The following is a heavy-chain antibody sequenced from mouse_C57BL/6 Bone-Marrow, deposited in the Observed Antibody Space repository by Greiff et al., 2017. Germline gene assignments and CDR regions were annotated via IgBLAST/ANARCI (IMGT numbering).Heavy chain of an antibody. D-gene: IGHD1-1*01. CDR1: GYTFTSYW. CDR3: ARGIYYYGSSLFAY. Sequence: QVQLQQPGAELVRPGTSVKLSCKASGYTFTSYWMHWVKQRPGQGLEWIGVIDPSDSYTNYNQKFKGKATLTVDTSSSTAYMQLSSLTSEDSAVYYCARGIYYYGSSLFAYWGQGTLVTVSA. CDR2: IDPSDSYT. V-gene: IGHV1-59*01. J-gene: IGHJ3*01.